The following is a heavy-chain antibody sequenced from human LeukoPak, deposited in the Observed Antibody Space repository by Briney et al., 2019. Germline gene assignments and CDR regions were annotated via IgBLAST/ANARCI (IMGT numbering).Heavy chain of an antibody. J-gene: IGHJ5*02. V-gene: IGHV1-18*01. CDR2: ISAYNGNT. D-gene: IGHD3-3*01. CDR3: ARDSYRPEWLSPSRWFDP. Sequence: ASVKVSCKASGYTFTSYGISWVRQAPGQGLEWMGWISAYNGNTNYAQKLQGGVTMTTDTSTSTAYMELRSLRSDDTAVYYCARDSYRPEWLSPSRWFDPWGQGTLVTVSS. CDR1: GYTFTSYG.